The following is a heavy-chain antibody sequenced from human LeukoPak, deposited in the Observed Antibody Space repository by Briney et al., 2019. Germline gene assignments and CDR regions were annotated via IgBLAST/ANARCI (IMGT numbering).Heavy chain of an antibody. CDR2: IYSGGST. J-gene: IGHJ5*02. CDR3: AQRGVFWSGSP. Sequence: PGGFLRLSCAASGITFSSHGMSWVRPAPGKGLEWVSVIYSGGSTYYADSVKGRFTISRDNSKNTLYLQMNSLRAEDTAVYYCAQRGVFWSGSPWGQGTLVTVSS. CDR1: GITFSSHG. D-gene: IGHD3-3*01. V-gene: IGHV3-23*03.